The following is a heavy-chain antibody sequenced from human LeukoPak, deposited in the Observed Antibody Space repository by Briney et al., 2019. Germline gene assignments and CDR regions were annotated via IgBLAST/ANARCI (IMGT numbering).Heavy chain of an antibody. J-gene: IGHJ4*02. V-gene: IGHV1-2*02. CDR3: ARVGSDSSGWRRFDY. CDR1: GYTFTCYY. D-gene: IGHD6-19*01. CDR2: INPNSGGT. Sequence: ASVKVSCKASGYTFTCYYMHWVRQAPGQGLEWMGWINPNSGGTNYAQKFQGRVSMTRATSISTAYMELSRLRSDDAAVYYCARVGSDSSGWRRFDYWGQGTLVTVSS.